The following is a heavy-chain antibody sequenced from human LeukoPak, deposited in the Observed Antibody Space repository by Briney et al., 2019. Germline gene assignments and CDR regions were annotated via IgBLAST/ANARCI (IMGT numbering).Heavy chain of an antibody. CDR3: ARFGTSSSRFFDQ. D-gene: IGHD6-6*01. Sequence: SETLSLTCTVSGGSISDYDWSWIRQPPGKGLEWIGYIHYSGSTNYYPSLKSRVTIALDTSKNQFSLKLNSVTAADTAVYYCARFGTSSSRFFDQWGQGTLVTVSS. CDR1: GGSISDYD. J-gene: IGHJ4*02. V-gene: IGHV4-59*01. CDR2: IHYSGST.